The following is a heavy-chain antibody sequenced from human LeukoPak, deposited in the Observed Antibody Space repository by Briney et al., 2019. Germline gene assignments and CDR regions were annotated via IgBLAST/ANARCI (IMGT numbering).Heavy chain of an antibody. Sequence: SETLSLTCTVSGDSTSSGNYYWTWIRQPAGKGLEWIGRIDTSGTFKYKSSLKSRVTISADTSKNEFSLKLSSVTAADTAVYYCASGPFDLRYYYYYMDVWGKGTTVTVSS. CDR3: ASGPFDLRYYYYYMDV. V-gene: IGHV4-61*02. CDR2: IDTSGTF. CDR1: GDSTSSGNYY. D-gene: IGHD3-9*01. J-gene: IGHJ6*03.